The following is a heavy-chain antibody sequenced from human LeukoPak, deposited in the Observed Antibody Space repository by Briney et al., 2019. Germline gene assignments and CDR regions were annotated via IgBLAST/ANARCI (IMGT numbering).Heavy chain of an antibody. CDR1: GFTFSSYE. CDR3: ARGETSQNIVTRKTYNWFDP. V-gene: IGHV3-48*03. D-gene: IGHD2/OR15-2a*01. CDR2: ISSSGSTI. Sequence: GGSLRLSCAASGFTFSSYEMNWVRQAPGKGLEWVSYISSSGSTIYYADSVKGRFTISRDNAKNSLYLQMKSLRAEDTAVYYCARGETSQNIVTRKTYNWFDPWGQGTLVTVSS. J-gene: IGHJ5*02.